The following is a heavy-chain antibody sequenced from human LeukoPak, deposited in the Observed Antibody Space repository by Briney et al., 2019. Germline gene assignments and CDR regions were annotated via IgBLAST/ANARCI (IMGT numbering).Heavy chain of an antibody. D-gene: IGHD6-13*01. V-gene: IGHV3-30*04. J-gene: IGHJ6*03. Sequence: GGSLRLSCAASGFTFSSYAMHWVRQAPGKGLEWVAVISYDGSNKYYADSVKGRFTISRDNSKNTLYLQMNSLRAEDTAVYYCARGRAAAGDRGWGYYYYYYMDVWGKGTTVTVSS. CDR3: ARGRAAAGDRGWGYYYYYYMDV. CDR1: GFTFSSYA. CDR2: ISYDGSNK.